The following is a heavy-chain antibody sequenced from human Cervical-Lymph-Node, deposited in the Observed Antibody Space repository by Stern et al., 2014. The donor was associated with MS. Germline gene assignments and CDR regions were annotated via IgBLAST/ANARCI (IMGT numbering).Heavy chain of an antibody. J-gene: IGHJ3*02. D-gene: IGHD3-3*01. V-gene: IGHV3-33*01. Sequence: VQLVESGGGVVQPGRSLRLSCAASGFTFSSYGMHWVRQAPGKGLEWGAAIWYDGSNKYYADSVKGRFTISRDNSKNTLYLQMNSLRAEDTAVYYCARGYYDFWSGYYSDAFDIWGQGTMVTASS. CDR3: ARGYYDFWSGYYSDAFDI. CDR2: IWYDGSNK. CDR1: GFTFSSYG.